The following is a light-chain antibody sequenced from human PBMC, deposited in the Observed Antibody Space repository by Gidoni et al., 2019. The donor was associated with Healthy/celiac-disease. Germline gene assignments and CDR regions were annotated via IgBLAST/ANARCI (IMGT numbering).Light chain of an antibody. CDR2: DAS. J-gene: IGKJ1*01. CDR3: QQRSNWPWT. CDR1: QSVSSY. Sequence: EIVLTQSPAPLSLSPGERTTLSCRASQSVSSYLAWYQQKPGQAPRLLIYDASNRATGIPARFSGSGSGTDFTLTISSLEPEDFAVYYCQQRSNWPWTFGQXTKVEIK. V-gene: IGKV3-11*01.